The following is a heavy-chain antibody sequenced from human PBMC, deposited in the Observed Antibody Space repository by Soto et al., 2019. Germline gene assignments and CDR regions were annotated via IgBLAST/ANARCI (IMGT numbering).Heavy chain of an antibody. J-gene: IGHJ4*02. CDR1: GGTFSSYA. V-gene: IGHV1-69*13. Sequence: SVKVSCKASGGTFSSYAISWVRQAPGQGLEWMGGIIPIFGTANYAQKFQGRVTITADESTSTAYMELSSLRSEDTAVYYCARQDLGVYYYDSSGYPTGPFDYWGQGTLVTVSS. CDR3: ARQDLGVYYYDSSGYPTGPFDY. CDR2: IIPIFGTA. D-gene: IGHD3-22*01.